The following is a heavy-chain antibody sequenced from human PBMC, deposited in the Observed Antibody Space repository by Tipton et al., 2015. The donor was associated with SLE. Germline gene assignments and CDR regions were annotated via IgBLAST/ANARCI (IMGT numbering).Heavy chain of an antibody. V-gene: IGHV1-18*01. J-gene: IGHJ4*02. CDR3: ARSPPHIVGATGDY. D-gene: IGHD1-26*01. Sequence: QLVQSGAEVKRPGASVKVSCQASGYSLSSYGITWVRQAPGQGLEWMGWINAYNGNTNYAQRLQGRVTMTTDTSSNTAYMELRSLRSDDTAVYYCARSPPHIVGATGDYWGQGTLVPVSS. CDR1: GYSLSSYG. CDR2: INAYNGNT.